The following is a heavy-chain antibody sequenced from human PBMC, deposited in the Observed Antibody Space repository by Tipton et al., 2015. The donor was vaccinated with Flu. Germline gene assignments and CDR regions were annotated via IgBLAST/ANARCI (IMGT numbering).Heavy chain of an antibody. D-gene: IGHD6-19*01. V-gene: IGHV5-51*01. CDR1: GYSFTSNW. CDR2: IYPSDSDT. J-gene: IGHJ4*02. Sequence: QLVQSGAEVKKPGESLKISCKGSGYSFTSNWIGWVRQMPGKGLEWMGIIYPSDSDTRYSPSFQGQVIISADKSISTAYLQWSSLKASATAIYYCARPTVTGAGYFDYWGQGTLVTVSS. CDR3: ARPTVTGAGYFDY.